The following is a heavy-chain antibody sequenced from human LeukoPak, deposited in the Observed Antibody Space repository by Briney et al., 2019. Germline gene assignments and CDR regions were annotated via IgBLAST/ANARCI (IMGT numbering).Heavy chain of an antibody. D-gene: IGHD2-2*01. V-gene: IGHV3-48*03. J-gene: IGHJ4*02. CDR1: GFTFSNYE. CDR3: AREGVVVSAAVDY. CDR2: ISISGSTI. Sequence: GGSLRLSCAASGFTFSNYEMNWVRQAPGKGLEWVSYISISGSTIYYADSEKGRFTISRDNAKNSLYLQMNSLRAEDTAVYYCAREGVVVSAAVDYWGQGTLVTVSS.